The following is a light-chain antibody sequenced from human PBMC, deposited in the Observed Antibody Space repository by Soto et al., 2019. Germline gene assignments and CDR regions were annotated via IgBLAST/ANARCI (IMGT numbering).Light chain of an antibody. CDR2: GAS. CDR1: QSVSSSY. J-gene: IGKJ1*01. CDR3: QQYGSSPWT. Sequence: EIVLTQSPGTLSLSPGERATLSCRASQSVSSSYLAWYQQKPGQAPRLLIYGASSRATGIPDRFSGGRSGAAFTRTISRLEPEDFALYYWQQYGSSPWTFGQGTKVEIK. V-gene: IGKV3-20*01.